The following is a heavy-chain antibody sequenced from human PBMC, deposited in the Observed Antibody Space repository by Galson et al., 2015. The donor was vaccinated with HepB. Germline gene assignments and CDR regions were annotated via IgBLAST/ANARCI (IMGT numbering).Heavy chain of an antibody. Sequence: SVKVSCKASGGTFSSYAISWVRQAPGQGLEWMGRIIPILGIANYAQKFQGRVTITADKSTSTAYMELSSLRSEDTAVYYCARDRNFDWLPNYFDYWGQGTLVTVSS. V-gene: IGHV1-69*04. CDR1: GGTFSSYA. D-gene: IGHD3-9*01. CDR2: IIPILGIA. CDR3: ARDRNFDWLPNYFDY. J-gene: IGHJ4*02.